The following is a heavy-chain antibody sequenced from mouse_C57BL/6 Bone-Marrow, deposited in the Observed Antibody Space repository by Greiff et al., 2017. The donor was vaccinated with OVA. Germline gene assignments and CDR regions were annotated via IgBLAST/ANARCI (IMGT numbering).Heavy chain of an antibody. V-gene: IGHV1-82*01. CDR3: ARSKDYGSSPYAMDY. Sequence: VMLVESGPELVKPGASVKISCKASGYAFSSSWMNWVKQRPGKGLEWIGRIYPGDGDTNYNGKFKGKATLTADKSSSTAYMQLSSLTSEDSAVYFCARSKDYGSSPYAMDYWGQGTSVTVSS. J-gene: IGHJ4*01. CDR2: IYPGDGDT. CDR1: GYAFSSSW. D-gene: IGHD1-1*01.